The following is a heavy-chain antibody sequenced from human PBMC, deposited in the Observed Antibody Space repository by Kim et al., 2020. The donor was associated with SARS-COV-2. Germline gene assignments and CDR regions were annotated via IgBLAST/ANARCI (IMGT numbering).Heavy chain of an antibody. V-gene: IGHV3-30*02. Sequence: GGSLRLSCAGSGFTFNAFGMSWVRQAPGKGLEWVAFILGDGSGQFSADSVHGRCSVPRDTSKTTLSLHLNSLRTEDRAFCYYAKAAGSSWYPDSWGQGTLVIVSS. CDR1: GFTFNAFG. CDR3: AKAAGSSWYPDS. CDR2: ILGDGSGQ. J-gene: IGHJ4*02. D-gene: IGHD6-13*01.